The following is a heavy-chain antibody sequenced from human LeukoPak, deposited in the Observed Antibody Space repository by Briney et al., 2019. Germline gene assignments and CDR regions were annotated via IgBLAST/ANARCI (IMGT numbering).Heavy chain of an antibody. J-gene: IGHJ6*03. CDR1: GDSVFSNSAA. CDR2: TYYKSKWYN. CDR3: ARDRASYSYDRYFVSDPSYYYYYHMDV. D-gene: IGHD3-22*01. V-gene: IGHV6-1*01. Sequence: SQTLSLTCAISGDSVFSNSAAWNWLRQSPSRGLEWLGRTYYKSKWYNDYAVSVKSRITINPDTSKNQFSLQLNSVTPEDTAVYYCARDRASYSYDRYFVSDPSYYYYYHMDVWGKGTTVTVSS.